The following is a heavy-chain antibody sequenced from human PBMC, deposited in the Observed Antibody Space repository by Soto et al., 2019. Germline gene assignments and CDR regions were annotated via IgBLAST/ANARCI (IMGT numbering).Heavy chain of an antibody. CDR2: IWYDGSNK. Sequence: QVQLVESGGGVVQPGRSLRVSCAASGFTFSSYGMHWVRQAPGKGLEWVAGIWYDGSNKYYADSVKGRFTISRDSSKNTLYLQMNSLRAEDTAIYYCAREEVPAASHQLYYYGMDVWGQGTTVTVSS. CDR3: AREEVPAASHQLYYYGMDV. D-gene: IGHD2-2*01. CDR1: GFTFSSYG. V-gene: IGHV3-33*01. J-gene: IGHJ6*02.